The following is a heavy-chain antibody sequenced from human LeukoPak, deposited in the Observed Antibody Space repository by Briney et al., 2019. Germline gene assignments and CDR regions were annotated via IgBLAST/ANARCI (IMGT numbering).Heavy chain of an antibody. CDR3: AKGRWDYGEGYFDY. CDR1: GFTFSSYA. D-gene: IGHD4-17*01. CDR2: ISGSGGST. Sequence: PGGSLRLSCAASGFTFSSYAMSWVRQAPGKGLEWVSAISGSGGSTYYADSVKGRFTISRDNSKNTPYLQMNSLRAEDTAVYYCAKGRWDYGEGYFDYWGQGTLVTVSS. V-gene: IGHV3-23*01. J-gene: IGHJ4*02.